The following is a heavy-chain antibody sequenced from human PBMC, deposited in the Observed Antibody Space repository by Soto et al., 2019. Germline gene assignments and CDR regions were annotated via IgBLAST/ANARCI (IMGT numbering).Heavy chain of an antibody. V-gene: IGHV5-10-1*01. D-gene: IGHD3-10*01. CDR3: ARGAQLLWFGEVHYYYGMDV. J-gene: IGHJ6*02. CDR1: GYSFTSYW. Sequence: PGESLKISCKGSGYSFTSYWISWVRQMPGKGLEWMGRIDPSDSYTNYSPSFQGHVTISADKSISTAYLQWSSLKASDTAMYYCARGAQLLWFGEVHYYYGMDVWGQGTTVTVSS. CDR2: IDPSDSYT.